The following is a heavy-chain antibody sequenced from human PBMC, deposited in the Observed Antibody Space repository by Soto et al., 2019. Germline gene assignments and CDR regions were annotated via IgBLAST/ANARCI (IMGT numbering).Heavy chain of an antibody. D-gene: IGHD2-2*01. Sequence: PGGSLRLSCGASGFTFTNYEMNWVRQAPGKGLEWVAYITSSGSPMYYADSVKGRFTISRDNVRNSLYLQMNSLRAEDTAVYYCARLHCSSTNCSYNYYYGMDVWGQGTTVTVS. CDR1: GFTFTNYE. J-gene: IGHJ6*02. V-gene: IGHV3-48*03. CDR2: ITSSGSPM. CDR3: ARLHCSSTNCSYNYYYGMDV.